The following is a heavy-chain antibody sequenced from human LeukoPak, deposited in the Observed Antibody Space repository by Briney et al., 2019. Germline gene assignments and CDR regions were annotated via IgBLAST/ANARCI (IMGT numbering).Heavy chain of an antibody. Sequence: SETLSLTCAVYGGSFSGYYWSRIRQPPGKGLEWIGEINHSGSTDYNPSLKSRVTISVDTSKNQFSLKLSSVTAADTAVYYCARGNPWYSSSWTSLYNWFDPWGQGTLVTVSS. J-gene: IGHJ5*02. D-gene: IGHD6-13*01. V-gene: IGHV4-34*01. CDR2: INHSGST. CDR3: ARGNPWYSSSWTSLYNWFDP. CDR1: GGSFSGYY.